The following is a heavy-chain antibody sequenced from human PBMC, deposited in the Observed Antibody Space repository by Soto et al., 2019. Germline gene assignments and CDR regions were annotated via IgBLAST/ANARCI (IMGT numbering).Heavy chain of an antibody. V-gene: IGHV1-2*04. CDR3: TRGRGGLEPDFDP. Sequence: GASVKVSCKASGYSFTGNSMHWVRQAPGQGLEWLGWINPNNGGTNYAQKFQGWVTMTRDTSVSTAYMDLNRLKSDDTAVYYCTRGRGGLEPDFDPWGQGTLVTVSS. CDR2: INPNNGGT. J-gene: IGHJ5*02. CDR1: GYSFTGNS. D-gene: IGHD3-16*01.